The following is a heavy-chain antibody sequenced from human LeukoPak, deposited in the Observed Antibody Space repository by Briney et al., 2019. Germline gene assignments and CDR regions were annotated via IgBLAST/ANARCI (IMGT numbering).Heavy chain of an antibody. V-gene: IGHV3-11*01. CDR1: GFSFSDYY. Sequence: GGSLRLSCAASGFSFSDYYMNWIRQAPGKGREWVSYISSSASTIYYAESVKGRFTISRDNAKNSLYLQMNSLRADDTAVYYCARASVGANGMDVWGQGTTVTVSS. CDR2: ISSSASTI. CDR3: ARASVGANGMDV. D-gene: IGHD1-26*01. J-gene: IGHJ6*02.